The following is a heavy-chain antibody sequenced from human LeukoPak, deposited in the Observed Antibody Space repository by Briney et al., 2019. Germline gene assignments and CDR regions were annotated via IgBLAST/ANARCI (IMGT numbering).Heavy chain of an antibody. CDR1: GFTFSSYS. CDR2: ISSSSSYI. J-gene: IGHJ4*02. Sequence: GGSLRLSCAASGFTFSSYSMNWVRQAPGKGLEWVSSISSSSSYIYYADSVKGRFTISRDNAKNSLYLQMNSLRAEDTAVYYCALAGASGSYSLPYYFDYWGQGTLVTVSS. CDR3: ALAGASGSYSLPYYFDY. D-gene: IGHD1-26*01. V-gene: IGHV3-21*01.